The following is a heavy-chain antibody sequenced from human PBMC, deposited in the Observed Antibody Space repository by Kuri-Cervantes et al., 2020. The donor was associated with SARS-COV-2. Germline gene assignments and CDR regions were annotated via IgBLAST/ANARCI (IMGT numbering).Heavy chain of an antibody. Sequence: ASVKVSCKASGYTFTGYYMHWVRQAPGQGLEWMGWINPNSGGTNYAQKFQGRVTMTRDTSISTAYMELSRLRSDDTAVYYCARAAGYSSSFAFVIWGQGTMVTVS. V-gene: IGHV1-2*02. D-gene: IGHD6-6*01. CDR2: INPNSGGT. CDR1: GYTFTGYY. J-gene: IGHJ3*02. CDR3: ARAAGYSSSFAFVI.